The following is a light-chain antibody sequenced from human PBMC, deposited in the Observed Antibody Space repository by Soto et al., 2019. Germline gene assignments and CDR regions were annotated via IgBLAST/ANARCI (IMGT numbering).Light chain of an antibody. V-gene: IGLV2-8*01. CDR3: SSYAGSNAYV. J-gene: IGLJ1*01. Sequence: QSAVTQPPSASGSPGQSVTISCTGTSSDVGGYNYVSWYQQHPGKAPELMIYEVSKRPSGVPDRFSGSKSGNTASLTVSGLQTEDEADYYCSSYAGSNAYVFGTGTKLTVL. CDR2: EVS. CDR1: SSDVGGYNY.